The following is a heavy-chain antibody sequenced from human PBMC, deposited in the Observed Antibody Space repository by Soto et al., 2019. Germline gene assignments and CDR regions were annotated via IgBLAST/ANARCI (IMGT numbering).Heavy chain of an antibody. CDR1: GFTFTSSA. D-gene: IGHD2-15*01. CDR2: IVVGSGNT. V-gene: IGHV1-58*02. CDR3: AADRGGYCSGGSCYEWIGGWFDP. Sequence: QMQLVQSGPEVKKPGTSVKVCCKASGFTFTSSAMQWVRQARGQRLEWIGWIVVGSGNTNYAQKFQERVTITRDMSTSTAYMELSSLRSEDTAVYYCAADRGGYCSGGSCYEWIGGWFDPWGQGTLVTVSS. J-gene: IGHJ5*02.